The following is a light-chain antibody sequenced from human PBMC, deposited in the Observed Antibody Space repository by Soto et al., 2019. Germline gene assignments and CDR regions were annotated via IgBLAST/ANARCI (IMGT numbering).Light chain of an antibody. V-gene: IGLV2-23*01. CDR3: CSYAGSSTYV. Sequence: QPALTQPASVSGSPGQSITISCTGTSSDVGSYNLVSWYQQHPGKAPKLMIYEGSKRPSGVSNRFSGSKSGNTASLTISGLQAEDEADYYCCSYAGSSTYVFGTGTKV. J-gene: IGLJ1*01. CDR1: SSDVGSYNL. CDR2: EGS.